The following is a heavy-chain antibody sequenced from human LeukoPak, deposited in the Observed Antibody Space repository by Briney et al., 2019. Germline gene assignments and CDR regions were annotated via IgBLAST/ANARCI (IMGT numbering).Heavy chain of an antibody. V-gene: IGHV3-33*01. D-gene: IGHD2-21*01. J-gene: IGHJ3*02. CDR2: IWYDGSNK. Sequence: GGSLRLSCAASGFTFSSYGMHWVRQAPGKGLEWVAVIWYDGSNKYYADSVKGRFSISRDNAKNSVYLQLNGLRAEDTAVYYCARSRIPYAFDIWGQGTVVTVSS. CDR3: ARSRIPYAFDI. CDR1: GFTFSSYG.